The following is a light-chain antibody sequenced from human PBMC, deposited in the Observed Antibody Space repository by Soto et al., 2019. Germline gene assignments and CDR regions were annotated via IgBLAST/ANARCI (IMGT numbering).Light chain of an antibody. J-gene: IGKJ4*01. CDR3: QQRSNWPLT. V-gene: IGKV3-11*01. Sequence: EIVLTQSPATLSLSPGERVTISCRASQSVGSYLAWYQQKPGQAPRLLIYDASNRATGIPARFSGSGSGTDFTLTISSLEPEDFAVYYCQQRSNWPLTFGGGTKVEIK. CDR2: DAS. CDR1: QSVGSY.